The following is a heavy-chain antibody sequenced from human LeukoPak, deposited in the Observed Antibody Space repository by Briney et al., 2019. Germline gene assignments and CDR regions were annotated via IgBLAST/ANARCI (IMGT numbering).Heavy chain of an antibody. CDR1: GGSISSSSYY. V-gene: IGHV4-39*01. J-gene: IGHJ4*02. D-gene: IGHD2-15*01. CDR3: ASGVAARLFDY. CDR2: IYYSGST. Sequence: PSETLSLTCTVSGGSISSSSYYWGWICQPPGKGLEWIGSIYYSGSTYYNPSLKSRVTISVDTSKNQFSLKLSSVTAADTAVYYCASGVAARLFDYWGREPWSPSPQ.